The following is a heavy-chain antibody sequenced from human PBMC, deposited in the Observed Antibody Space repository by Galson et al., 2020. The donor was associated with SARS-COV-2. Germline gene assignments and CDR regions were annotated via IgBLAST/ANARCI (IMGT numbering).Heavy chain of an antibody. J-gene: IGHJ6*02. CDR1: GYTFTGYY. CDR2: INPNSGGT. CDR3: ARVEIWSGSQVGYYYYGMDV. V-gene: IGHV1-2*02. D-gene: IGHD1-26*01. Sequence: ASVKVSCKASGYTFTGYYMHWVRQAPGQGHEWMGWINPNSGGTNSAKKFQGRVTMPRDTSISTAYMELSRLRSDDTAVYYCARVEIWSGSQVGYYYYGMDVWGQGTTVTVSS.